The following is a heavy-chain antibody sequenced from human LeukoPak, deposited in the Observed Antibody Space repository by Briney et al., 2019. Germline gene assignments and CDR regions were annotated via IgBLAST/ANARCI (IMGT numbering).Heavy chain of an antibody. D-gene: IGHD3-10*01. CDR3: ARGRSITILRGVAISDGFDI. J-gene: IGHJ3*02. V-gene: IGHV3-21*06. Sequence: GGSLRLSCAASGFTFSTYSMNWVRQAPGKGLECVSSIATGSDYIYYAGSLKVRFTISRDNAKNSLYLHMNSLRPDDTAVYYCARGRSITILRGVAISDGFDIWGQGTKVTVS. CDR2: IATGSDYI. CDR1: GFTFSTYS.